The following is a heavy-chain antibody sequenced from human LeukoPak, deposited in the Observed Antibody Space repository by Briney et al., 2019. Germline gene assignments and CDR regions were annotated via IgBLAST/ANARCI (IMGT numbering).Heavy chain of an antibody. CDR3: AKIPYYYDINYFDY. D-gene: IGHD3-22*01. V-gene: IGHV3-23*01. Sequence: GGTLRLSCAASGFTFSSYGMSWVRQAPGKGLEWVSAISGSGGSTYYADSVKGRFTISRDNSKNTLYLQMNSLRAEDTAVYYCAKIPYYYDINYFDYWGQGTLVTVSS. J-gene: IGHJ4*02. CDR1: GFTFSSYG. CDR2: ISGSGGST.